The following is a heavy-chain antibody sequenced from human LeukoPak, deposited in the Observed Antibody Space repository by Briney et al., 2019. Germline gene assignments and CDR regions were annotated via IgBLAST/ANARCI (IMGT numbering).Heavy chain of an antibody. CDR2: INPNSGGT. CDR3: ARGRYDGDYAPPFYGMDV. D-gene: IGHD4-17*01. CDR1: GYTFTGYY. Sequence: ASVKVSCKASGYTFTGYYMHWVRQAPGQGLEWMGWINPNSGGTNYAQKFQGWVTMTRDTSISTAYMELSRLRSDDTAVYYCARGRYDGDYAPPFYGMDVWGQGTTVTVSS. J-gene: IGHJ6*02. V-gene: IGHV1-2*04.